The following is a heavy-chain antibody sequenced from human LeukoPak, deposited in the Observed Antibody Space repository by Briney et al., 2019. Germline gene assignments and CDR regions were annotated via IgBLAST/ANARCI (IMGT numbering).Heavy chain of an antibody. D-gene: IGHD4/OR15-4a*01. CDR1: GGILSSYD. J-gene: IGHJ6*02. CDR3: ASGVDDGLWSPTYYYYGMDV. V-gene: IGHV1-69*13. CDR2: IIPIIGTA. Sequence: ASVKVSCKASGGILSSYDISWVRQALGQGLEWMGGIIPIIGTANYAQKFQGRVTITADESTSTAYMELSSLRSEDTAVYYCASGVDDGLWSPTYYYYGMDVWGQGTTVTVSS.